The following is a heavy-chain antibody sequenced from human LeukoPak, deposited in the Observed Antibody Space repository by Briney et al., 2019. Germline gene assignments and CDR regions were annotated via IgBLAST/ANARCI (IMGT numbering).Heavy chain of an antibody. CDR1: GYTFNSYY. D-gene: IGHD3-22*01. CDR3: SCYYDSSGYYFTA. V-gene: IGHV1-46*02. Sequence: ASVKVSCKASGYTFNSYYMHWVRQAPGQGLEWMGIINPSGSSTTYAQKFQDRLTVTRDTSTNTVYMELSSLTSEDTAVYYCSCYYDSSGYYFTAWGQGTLVTVSS. J-gene: IGHJ4*02. CDR2: INPSGSST.